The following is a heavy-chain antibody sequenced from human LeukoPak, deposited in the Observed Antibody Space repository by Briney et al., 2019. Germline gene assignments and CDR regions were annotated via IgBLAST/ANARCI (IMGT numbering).Heavy chain of an antibody. J-gene: IGHJ5*02. CDR1: GFTFGDYT. V-gene: IGHV3-49*04. CDR3: SRHYYGLNWFDP. D-gene: IGHD3-3*01. Sequence: GRSLILSCTASGFTFGDYTMSWVRQAPGKGLEWVGFIRSKAYGGTTEYAASVKGRFTISRDDSKSIAYLQMNSLIPEDTGVYYCSRHYYGLNWFDPWGQGTLVTVSS. CDR2: IRSKAYGGTT.